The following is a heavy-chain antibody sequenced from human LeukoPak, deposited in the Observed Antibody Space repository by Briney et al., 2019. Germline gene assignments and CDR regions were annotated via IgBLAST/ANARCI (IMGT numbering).Heavy chain of an antibody. Sequence: SETLSLTCTVSGGSFSNYYWNWIRQPPGKGLEWIGFIYSSGSTNYNPSLKSRVTISVDTSKNQFSLKLSSVTAADTAVYYCARVSWFGELPNYWGQGTLVSVSS. CDR3: ARVSWFGELPNY. J-gene: IGHJ4*02. CDR1: GGSFSNYY. D-gene: IGHD3-10*01. V-gene: IGHV4-59*12. CDR2: IYSSGST.